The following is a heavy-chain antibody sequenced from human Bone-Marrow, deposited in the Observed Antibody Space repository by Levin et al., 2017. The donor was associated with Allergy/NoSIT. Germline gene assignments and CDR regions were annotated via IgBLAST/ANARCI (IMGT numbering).Heavy chain of an antibody. Sequence: GESLKISCKASGYTFTSHGIHWVRQTPGQRLEWMGWINTGNGNTQYSQKFQGRVTIGRDTFASTAYMELNYLTSEDTAVYYCARDDSTTWYGGIDSWGQGTLVTVSS. V-gene: IGHV1-3*04. CDR3: ARDDSTTWYGGIDS. D-gene: IGHD6-13*01. CDR2: INTGNGNT. CDR1: GYTFTSHG. J-gene: IGHJ4*02.